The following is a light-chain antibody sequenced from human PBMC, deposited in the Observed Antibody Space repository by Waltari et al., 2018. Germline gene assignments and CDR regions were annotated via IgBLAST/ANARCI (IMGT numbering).Light chain of an antibody. CDR1: QSISSW. CDR3: QQYNSYPWT. J-gene: IGKJ1*01. CDR2: KAS. V-gene: IGKV1-5*03. Sequence: DIQMNKSPSTLSASVGDRVTITCRASQSISSWLAWYQQKPGKAPKLLIYKASSLQSGVPSRFSGSGSGTEFTLTISSLQPDDFATYYCQQYNSYPWTFGQGTKVEIK.